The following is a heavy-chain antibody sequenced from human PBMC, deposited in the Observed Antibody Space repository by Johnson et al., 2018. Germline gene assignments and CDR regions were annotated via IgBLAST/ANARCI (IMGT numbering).Heavy chain of an antibody. CDR3: ARDVDGWYPWDYYYMDV. Sequence: VQLVESGGGVVQPGRSLRLSCAASGFTFSSYWMSWVRQAPGKGLEWVANIKQDGSEKYYVDSVKGRFTISRDNAKNSLYLQMNSLRAEDTAVYYCARDVDGWYPWDYYYMDVWGKGTTVTVSS. V-gene: IGHV3-7*01. J-gene: IGHJ6*03. D-gene: IGHD6-19*01. CDR1: GFTFSSYW. CDR2: IKQDGSEK.